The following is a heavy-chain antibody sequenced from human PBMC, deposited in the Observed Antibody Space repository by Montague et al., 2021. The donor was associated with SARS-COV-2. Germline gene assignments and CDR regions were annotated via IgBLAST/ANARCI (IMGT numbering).Heavy chain of an antibody. Sequence: SETLSLTCTVSGDSISSSSYFWGWIRQPPGKGLERIGSIYYSGSTYYNPFLKSRVTISVDTSKNQFSLKLSSVTAADTAVYYCARKASRSITIFGVVTASYYFDYWGQGTLVTVSS. CDR1: GDSISSSSYF. CDR2: IYYSGST. CDR3: ARKASRSITIFGVVTASYYFDY. D-gene: IGHD3-3*01. J-gene: IGHJ4*02. V-gene: IGHV4-39*01.